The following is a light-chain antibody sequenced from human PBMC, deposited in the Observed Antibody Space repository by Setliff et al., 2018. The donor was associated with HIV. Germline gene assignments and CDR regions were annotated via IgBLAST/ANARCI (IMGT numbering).Light chain of an antibody. V-gene: IGLV2-14*01. Sequence: HSALAQPASVSGSPGQSITISCTGTTSDVGAYDYVSWYQQHPGKAPKLLIYEVNNRPSGVSTRFSGSKSGNTASLTISGLQAEDEADYHCSSYTTTSTVVFGGGTKVTVL. J-gene: IGLJ2*01. CDR1: TSDVGAYDY. CDR2: EVN. CDR3: SSYTTTSTVV.